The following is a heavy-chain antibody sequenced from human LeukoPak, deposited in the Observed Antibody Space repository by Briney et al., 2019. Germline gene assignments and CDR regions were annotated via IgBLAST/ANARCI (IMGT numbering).Heavy chain of an antibody. V-gene: IGHV1-18*01. CDR1: GYTFTSNG. Sequence: ASVKVSCKASGYTFTSNGISWVRQAPGQGLEWMGWISAYNGNTNYAQKLQGRVTMTTDTSTSTAYMELRSLRSDDTAVYYCARDRRTPTYYYGSGSYGLDYWGQGTLVTVSS. J-gene: IGHJ4*02. CDR2: ISAYNGNT. CDR3: ARDRRTPTYYYGSGSYGLDY. D-gene: IGHD3-10*01.